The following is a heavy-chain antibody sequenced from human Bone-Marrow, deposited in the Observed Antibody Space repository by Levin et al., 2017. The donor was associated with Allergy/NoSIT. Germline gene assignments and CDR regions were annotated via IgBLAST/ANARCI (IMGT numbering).Heavy chain of an antibody. J-gene: IGHJ2*01. CDR1: GFTVSSNY. Sequence: LSLTCAASGFTVSSNYMSWFRQAPGKGLEWVSVIYSGGTTYYEDSVKGRFTFSRDNSKNTLYLQMNSLRAEDTAVYYCARMVTTSWYFDLWGRGTLVTVSS. CDR3: ARMVTTSWYFDL. V-gene: IGHV3-53*01. CDR2: IYSGGTT. D-gene: IGHD4-17*01.